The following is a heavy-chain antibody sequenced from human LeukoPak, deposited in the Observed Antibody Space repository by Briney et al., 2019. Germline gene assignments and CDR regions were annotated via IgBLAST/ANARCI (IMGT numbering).Heavy chain of an antibody. V-gene: IGHV3-23*01. CDR3: AKEVTIPAAGRKDYYYYGLDV. J-gene: IGHJ6*02. D-gene: IGHD6-13*01. CDR2: ISGSGGST. CDR1: GFTFNNYA. Sequence: GGSLRLSCAASGFTFNNYAMNWVRQAPGKGLEWVSAISGSGGSTYYADSVKGQFTISRDNSKNTLYLQMDSLRAEDTAVYYCAKEVTIPAAGRKDYYYYGLDVWGQGTTVTVSS.